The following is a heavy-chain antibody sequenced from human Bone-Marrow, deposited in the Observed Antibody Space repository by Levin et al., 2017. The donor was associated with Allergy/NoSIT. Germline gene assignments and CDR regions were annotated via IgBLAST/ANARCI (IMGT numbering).Heavy chain of an antibody. V-gene: IGHV3-33*01. CDR3: ARDVYGFYGMDV. CDR1: GFTFSSYG. Sequence: GGSLRLSCAASGFTFSSYGMHWVRQAPGKGLEWVAVIWYDGSNKYYADSVKGRFTISRDNSKNTLYLQMNSLRAEDTAVYYCARDVYGFYGMDVWGQGTTVTVSS. J-gene: IGHJ6*02. D-gene: IGHD3-10*01. CDR2: IWYDGSNK.